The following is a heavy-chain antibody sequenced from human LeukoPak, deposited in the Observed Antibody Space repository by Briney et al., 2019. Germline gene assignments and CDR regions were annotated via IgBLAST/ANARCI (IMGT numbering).Heavy chain of an antibody. CDR2: ISSGSTI. J-gene: IGHJ4*02. V-gene: IGHV3-69-1*02. D-gene: IGHD3-10*01. Sequence: GGSLRLSCAASGFTFSDYYMSWIRQAPGKGLEWLSYISSGSTIYYADSVKGRFTISRDNAKNSLYLQMNSLRAEDTAVYYCARDRNYYGSGSYGYWGQGTLVTVSS. CDR3: ARDRNYYGSGSYGY. CDR1: GFTFSDYY.